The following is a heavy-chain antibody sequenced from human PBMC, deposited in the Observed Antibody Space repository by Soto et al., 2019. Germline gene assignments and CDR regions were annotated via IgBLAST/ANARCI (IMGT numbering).Heavy chain of an antibody. D-gene: IGHD4-17*01. V-gene: IGHV4-4*02. J-gene: IGHJ5*02. Sequence: QVQLQESGPGLVKSSETLFLTCAVSGGSITSNNLWSWIRHPPWQGLEWIGEIYHSGSANYNPSLKSRIIMSVDKSQIQFSLNLNAVTAADTAVYYCARGSTTVVTPNWLDPWGQGTLVTVSS. CDR3: ARGSTTVVTPNWLDP. CDR1: GGSITSNNL. CDR2: IYHSGSA.